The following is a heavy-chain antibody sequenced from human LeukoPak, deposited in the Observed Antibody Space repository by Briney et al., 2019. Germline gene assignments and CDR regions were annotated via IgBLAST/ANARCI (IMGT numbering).Heavy chain of an antibody. V-gene: IGHV3-20*04. CDR3: ERSPRIIIVRGLISYYYYMDV. CDR1: GFTFDDYG. Sequence: GGSLRLSCAASGFTFDDYGMTWVRQAAGKGLEWVSGINWNGVSTGYADSVKGRFTISRDNAKNSLYLQMNSLRAEDTALYYCERSPRIIIVRGLISYYYYMDVWGKGTTVTVSS. CDR2: INWNGVST. D-gene: IGHD3-10*01. J-gene: IGHJ6*03.